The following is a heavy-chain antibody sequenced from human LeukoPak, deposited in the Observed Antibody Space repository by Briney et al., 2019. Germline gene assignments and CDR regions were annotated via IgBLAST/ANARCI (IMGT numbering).Heavy chain of an antibody. CDR3: ARAQGGV. CDR1: GFTFSSYW. D-gene: IGHD3-16*01. J-gene: IGHJ6*02. Sequence: GGSLRLSCEASGFTFSSYWMSWVRQAPGKGLQWVANINQDGSVKYYVDSVKGRFSISRDNAKNSLFLQMNSLRAEDTALYYCARAQGGVWGQGTTVTVSS. V-gene: IGHV3-7*04. CDR2: INQDGSVK.